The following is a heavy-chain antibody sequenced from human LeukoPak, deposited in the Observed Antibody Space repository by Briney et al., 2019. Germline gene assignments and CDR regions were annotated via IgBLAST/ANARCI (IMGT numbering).Heavy chain of an antibody. V-gene: IGHV3-23*01. CDR1: GFTFSSYA. J-gene: IGHJ3*02. CDR3: ARDKPAYSGSYYDAFDI. CDR2: ISGSGGST. Sequence: GGSLRLSCAASGFTFSSYAMSWVRQAPGKGLEWVSAISGSGGSTYYTDSVKGRFTISRDNSKNTLFLQMNSLRAEDTALYYCARDKPAYSGSYYDAFDIWGQGTMVTVSS. D-gene: IGHD1-26*01.